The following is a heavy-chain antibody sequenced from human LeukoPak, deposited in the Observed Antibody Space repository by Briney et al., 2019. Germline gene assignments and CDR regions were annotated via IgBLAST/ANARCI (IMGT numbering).Heavy chain of an antibody. D-gene: IGHD3-9*01. CDR3: ARDMAYHDMLTGYEVSRFFDY. CDR1: GFTFSSYW. J-gene: IGHJ4*02. V-gene: IGHV3-7*03. Sequence: GGSLRLSCAASGFTFSSYWMSWVRQAPGKGLEWVANIKQDGTEKYHVDSVKGRFTISRDNSKNTLYLQMNYVRAEDTAVYYCARDMAYHDMLTGYEVSRFFDYWGQGTLVTVSS. CDR2: IKQDGTEK.